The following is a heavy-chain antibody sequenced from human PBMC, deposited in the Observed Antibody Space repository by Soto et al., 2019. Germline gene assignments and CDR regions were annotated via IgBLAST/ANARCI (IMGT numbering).Heavy chain of an antibody. CDR3: ASWLEREPAYDI. CDR1: GLTVRGKKY. V-gene: IGHV3-53*01. Sequence: DVQLVASGGGLIQPGGSLRLSCAALGLTVRGKKYITWVRQAPGKGLEWVSALYDVDGTYYADSAKGRFTISRDNSNNIIYFQMNSLGPDDSAVYYCASWLEREPAYDIWGLGTMVTVSS. D-gene: IGHD1-1*01. J-gene: IGHJ3*02. CDR2: LYDVDGT.